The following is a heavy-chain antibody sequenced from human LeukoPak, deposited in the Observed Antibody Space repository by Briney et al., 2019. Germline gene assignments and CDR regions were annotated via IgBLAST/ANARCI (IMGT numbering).Heavy chain of an antibody. CDR3: VREGRQGNNPALSFGS. CDR1: GFSLSHHW. V-gene: IGHV3-7*01. J-gene: IGHJ4*02. D-gene: IGHD5-24*01. CDR2: IKEDGSDK. Sequence: PGGSLRLSCAASGFSLSHHWMNWVRQAPGEGLEWVASIKEDGSDKYYVDAVKGRFTISRDNTKNSMDLQMTRLTAEDTAVYYCVREGRQGNNPALSFGSWGQGALVIVSA.